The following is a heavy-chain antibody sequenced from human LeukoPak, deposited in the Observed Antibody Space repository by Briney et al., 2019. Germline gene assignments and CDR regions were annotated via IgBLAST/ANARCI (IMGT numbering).Heavy chain of an antibody. D-gene: IGHD1-14*01. Sequence: GASVKVSRKASGYTFTGYYIHWVRQAPGQGLEWMGWINPNGGGTNYAQKFQGRVTMTRDTSISTAYMEMSRLRSDDTALYYCAGGITGGDYWGQGTLVTVSS. J-gene: IGHJ4*02. V-gene: IGHV1-2*02. CDR3: AGGITGGDY. CDR2: INPNGGGT. CDR1: GYTFTGYY.